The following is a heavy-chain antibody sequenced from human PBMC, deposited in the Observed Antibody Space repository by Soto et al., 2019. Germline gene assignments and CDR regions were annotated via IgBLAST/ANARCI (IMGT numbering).Heavy chain of an antibody. V-gene: IGHV1-3*04. Sequence: QVQLVQSGAEVKKPGASVKVSCQASGYTFTNYAIHWVRQAPGQRLEWMGWINTGSSDTKYSQKFQGRVTLTRDTSASTAYMELSSLKSEDTAVYYCARGEQQLVRQVLEACDIWGQGTVVTVAS. CDR2: INTGSSDT. D-gene: IGHD6-13*01. CDR1: GYTFTNYA. CDR3: ARGEQQLVRQVLEACDI. J-gene: IGHJ3*02.